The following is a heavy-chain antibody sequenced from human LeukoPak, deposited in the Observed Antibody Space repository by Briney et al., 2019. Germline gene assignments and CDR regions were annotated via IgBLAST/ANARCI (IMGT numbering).Heavy chain of an antibody. J-gene: IGHJ4*02. V-gene: IGHV3-33*01. CDR1: GFTFSTYG. CDR2: IWYDGSNK. Sequence: GGSLRLSCAASGFTFSTYGMHWVRQAPGKGLEWVAVIWYDGSNKYYADSVKGRFTISRDNSKNTLYLQMNRLRAEDTAVYYCATANGGNNARFDYWGQGTLVTVSS. CDR3: ATANGGNNARFDY. D-gene: IGHD4-23*01.